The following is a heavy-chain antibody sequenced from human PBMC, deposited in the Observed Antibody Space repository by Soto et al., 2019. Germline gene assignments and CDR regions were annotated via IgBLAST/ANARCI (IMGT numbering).Heavy chain of an antibody. CDR3: ARGLVVVAATPPYHHYSMDV. Sequence: SVKVSCKASGYTFTSYGISWVRQAPGQGLEWMGWISAYNGNTNYAQKLQGRVTMTTDTSTSTAYMELRSLRSDDTAVYYCARGLVVVAATPPYHHYSMDVWAQGTTVPVSS. CDR2: ISAYNGNT. CDR1: GYTFTSYG. D-gene: IGHD2-15*01. V-gene: IGHV1-18*01. J-gene: IGHJ6*02.